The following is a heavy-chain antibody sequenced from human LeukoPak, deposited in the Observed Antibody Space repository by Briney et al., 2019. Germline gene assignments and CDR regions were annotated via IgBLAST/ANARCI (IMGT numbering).Heavy chain of an antibody. CDR2: IYYSGST. Sequence: SETLSLTCTVSGGSISSYYWSWIRQPPGKGLEWIGHIYYSGSTNYNPSLKSRVTISVDTSKNQFSLKLSSVTAADTAVYYCARHPFDYWGQGTLVTVSS. J-gene: IGHJ4*02. CDR3: ARHPFDY. V-gene: IGHV4-59*08. CDR1: GGSISSYY.